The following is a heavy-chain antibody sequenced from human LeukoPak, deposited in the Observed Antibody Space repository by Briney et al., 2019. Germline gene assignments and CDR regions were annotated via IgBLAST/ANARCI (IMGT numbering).Heavy chain of an antibody. CDR1: GYSFTTYV. Sequence: ASVKVSCKASGYSFTTYVIYWVRQAPGQGLEWMGWINTDTGKLTYAQGFTGRFVLSLDTSVTTAYLQISSLKAEDTAVYYCARGIGIGVVLMVHGNMDVWGKGTTVTVSS. CDR3: ARGIGIGVVLMVHGNMDV. J-gene: IGHJ6*03. D-gene: IGHD2-8*01. V-gene: IGHV7-4-1*02. CDR2: INTDTGKL.